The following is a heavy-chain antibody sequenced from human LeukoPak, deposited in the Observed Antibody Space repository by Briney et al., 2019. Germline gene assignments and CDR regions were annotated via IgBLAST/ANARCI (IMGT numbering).Heavy chain of an antibody. V-gene: IGHV1-2*02. CDR1: GYTFTDYF. J-gene: IGHJ4*02. CDR2: INPDSGGT. D-gene: IGHD3-10*01. CDR3: ARDYASLGSGDFDY. Sequence: GASVKVSCKASGYTFTDYFMHWVRQAPGQGLEWMGWINPDSGGTNYAQKFQGRVTMTRDTSISTAYMELSRLRSDDTAIYYCARDYASLGSGDFDYWGQGTLVTVSS.